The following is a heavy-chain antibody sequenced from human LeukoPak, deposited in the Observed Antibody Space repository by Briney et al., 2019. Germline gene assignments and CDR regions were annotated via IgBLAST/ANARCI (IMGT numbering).Heavy chain of an antibody. V-gene: IGHV4-39*01. CDR1: GGAISTNGYY. Sequence: SETLSLTCTVSGGAISTNGYYWGWIRQPPGKGLEWIGSLYHLGSTYYNACLKSRVTMSVDTSQNQFSLRLISVTAADTAVYYCAGLLSDKRGFGYWGQGTLVTVSS. D-gene: IGHD2/OR15-2a*01. J-gene: IGHJ4*02. CDR2: LYHLGST. CDR3: AGLLSDKRGFGY.